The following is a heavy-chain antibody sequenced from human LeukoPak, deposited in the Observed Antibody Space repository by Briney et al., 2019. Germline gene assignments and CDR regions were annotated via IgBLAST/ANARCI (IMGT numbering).Heavy chain of an antibody. D-gene: IGHD3-10*01. CDR2: IYYSGST. CDR1: GGSISSSSYY. Sequence: SETLPLTCTVSGGSISSSSYYWGWIRQPPGKGLEWIGSIYYSGSTYYNPSLKSRVTISVDTSKNQFSLKLSSVTAADTAVYYCARVGLWFGEFSADYWGQGTVVTVSS. CDR3: ARVGLWFGEFSADY. V-gene: IGHV4-39*01. J-gene: IGHJ4*02.